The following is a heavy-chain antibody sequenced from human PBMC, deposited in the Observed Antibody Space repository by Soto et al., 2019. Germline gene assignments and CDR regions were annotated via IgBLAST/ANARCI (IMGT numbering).Heavy chain of an antibody. V-gene: IGHV1-8*01. J-gene: IGHJ1*01. Sequence: ASVKVSCKASGYTFTSYDINWVRQATGQGLEWMGWMNPNSGNTGYAQKFQGRVTMTRNTSISTAYMELSSLRSEDTAVYYCARGARGPPLYSSGWYFRPPPEYFQHWGQGTLVTVSS. D-gene: IGHD6-19*01. CDR1: GYTFTSYD. CDR2: MNPNSGNT. CDR3: ARGARGPPLYSSGWYFRPPPEYFQH.